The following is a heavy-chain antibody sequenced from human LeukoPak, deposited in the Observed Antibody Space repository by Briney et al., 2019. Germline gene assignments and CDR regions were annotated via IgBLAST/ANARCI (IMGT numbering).Heavy chain of an antibody. D-gene: IGHD6-13*01. CDR1: GVSISSSNW. J-gene: IGHJ4*02. CDR2: IHHSGST. CDR3: ARGRWQQLGYFDY. Sequence: SGTLSLTCAVSGVSISSSNWWNWVRQPPGKGLEWIGEIHHSGSTNYNPSLKSRITISVDKSQNQFSLKLSSVTAADTAVYYCARGRWQQLGYFDYWGQGTLVTVSS. V-gene: IGHV4-4*02.